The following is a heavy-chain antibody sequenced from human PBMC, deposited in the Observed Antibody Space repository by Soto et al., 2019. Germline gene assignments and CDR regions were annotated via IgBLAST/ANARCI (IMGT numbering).Heavy chain of an antibody. CDR1: GYSFTSYW. J-gene: IGHJ6*02. CDR2: IYPGGSDT. V-gene: IGHV5-51*01. Sequence: PGESLKISCKGSGYSFTSYWIGWLRHMHGQSLERMGNIYPGGSDTRYSPSIQGQVTISADKSISTAYLQWSSLKASDTAMYYCASLMVVASTATPPRGMDVWGQGTTVTVSS. CDR3: ASLMVVASTATPPRGMDV. D-gene: IGHD2-15*01.